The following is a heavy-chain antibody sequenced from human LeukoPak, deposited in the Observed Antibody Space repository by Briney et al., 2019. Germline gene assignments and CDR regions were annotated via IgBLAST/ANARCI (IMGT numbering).Heavy chain of an antibody. CDR3: ARGAYYDFWSGLIPRPYYGMDV. V-gene: IGHV3-33*01. J-gene: IGHJ6*02. CDR1: GFTFSSYG. D-gene: IGHD3-3*01. CDR2: IWYDGSKK. Sequence: PGRFLLLSCAASGFTFSSYGMHWGRQAPGKGLEGVAGIWYDGSKKYYADSVKGRFTISRDNSKNTLYLQMNSLRAEDTAVYYCARGAYYDFWSGLIPRPYYGMDVWGQGTTVTVSS.